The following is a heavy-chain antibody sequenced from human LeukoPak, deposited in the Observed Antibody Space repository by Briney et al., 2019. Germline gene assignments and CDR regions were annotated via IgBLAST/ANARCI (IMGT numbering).Heavy chain of an antibody. CDR1: GFTVSSND. Sequence: GGSLRLSCAASGFTVSSNDMNWVRQAPGKGLEWVSIIHIGNGTYYADSVKGRFTISRDNSKNTLNLQMNSLRAEDTAVYYCAADWPLDYWGQGTLVTVSS. V-gene: IGHV3-66*01. CDR2: IHIGNGT. J-gene: IGHJ4*02. D-gene: IGHD3/OR15-3a*01. CDR3: AADWPLDY.